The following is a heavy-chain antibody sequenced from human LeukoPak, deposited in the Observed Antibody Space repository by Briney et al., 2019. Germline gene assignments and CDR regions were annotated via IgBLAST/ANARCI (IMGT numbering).Heavy chain of an antibody. J-gene: IGHJ3*01. V-gene: IGHV4-30-2*01. CDR1: GGSISSGGYY. CDR3: ARGRSFGVVTALGG. CDR2: IYHSGST. Sequence: SQTLPLTCTVSGGSISSGGYYWSWIRQPPGKGLEWIGYIYHSGSTYYNPSLKSRVTISVDRSKNQFSLKLSSVTAADTAVYYCARGRSFGVVTALGGWGQGTMVTVSS. D-gene: IGHD3-3*01.